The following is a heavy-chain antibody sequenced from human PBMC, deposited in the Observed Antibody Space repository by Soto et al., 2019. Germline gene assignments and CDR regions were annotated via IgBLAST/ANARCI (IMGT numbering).Heavy chain of an antibody. CDR2: ILVDGRT. V-gene: IGHV3-23*01. CDR1: GFICSSYD. Sequence: VGSLRLSCAASGFICSSYDMSWVRQAPGKGLEWVSTILVDGRTFYVDSVKGRFTISRDSSQNTVYLQMNSLTAGDTALYYCAKATATGGGAFDICGQGTMVTVSS. CDR3: AKATATGGGAFDI. D-gene: IGHD2-8*02. J-gene: IGHJ3*02.